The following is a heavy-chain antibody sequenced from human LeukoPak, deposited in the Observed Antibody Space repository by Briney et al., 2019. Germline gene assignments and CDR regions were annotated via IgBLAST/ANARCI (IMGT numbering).Heavy chain of an antibody. D-gene: IGHD3-16*01. V-gene: IGHV4-61*02. CDR3: ARGWATAAAWGGSAFDI. J-gene: IGHJ3*02. Sequence: PSETLSLTCTVSGGSISSGSYYWSWIRQPAGKGLEWIGRIYTSGSTNYNPSLKSRVTISVDTSKNQFSLKLSSVTAADTAVYYCARGWATAAAWGGSAFDIWGQGTMVTVSS. CDR1: GGSISSGSYY. CDR2: IYTSGST.